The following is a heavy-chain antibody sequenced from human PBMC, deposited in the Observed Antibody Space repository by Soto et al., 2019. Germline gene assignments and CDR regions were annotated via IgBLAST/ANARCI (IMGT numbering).Heavy chain of an antibody. CDR2: ISSSSSYI. V-gene: IGHV3-21*01. Sequence: EVQLVESGGGLVKPGGSLRLSCAASGFTFSSYSMNWVRQAPGKGLEWVSSISSSSSYIYYADSVKGRFTISRDNAKNSLYLQMNSLRAEHTAVYYCARPGGGYYYVGYFDYWGQGTLVTVSS. J-gene: IGHJ4*02. CDR3: ARPGGGYYYVGYFDY. CDR1: GFTFSSYS. D-gene: IGHD3-22*01.